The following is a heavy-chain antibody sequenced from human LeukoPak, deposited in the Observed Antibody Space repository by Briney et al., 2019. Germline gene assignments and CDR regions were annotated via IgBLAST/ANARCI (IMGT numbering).Heavy chain of an antibody. V-gene: IGHV4-34*01. CDR1: GGSFSGYY. CDR3: ARVHYYDSSGYYYV. J-gene: IGHJ4*02. CDR2: IKHSGST. D-gene: IGHD3-22*01. Sequence: SETLSLTCAVYGGSFSGYYWSWIRQPPGKGLEWIGEIKHSGSTNYNPSLKSRVTISVDTSKNQFSLKLSSVTAADTAVYYCARVHYYDSSGYYYVWGQGTLVTVSS.